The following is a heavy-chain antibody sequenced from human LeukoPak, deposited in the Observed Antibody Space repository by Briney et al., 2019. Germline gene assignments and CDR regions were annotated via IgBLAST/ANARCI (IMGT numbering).Heavy chain of an antibody. V-gene: IGHV4-61*02. J-gene: IGHJ2*01. CDR3: ARGALISSSWPYWYFDL. Sequence: SQTLSLTCTVSGGSISSGSYYWSWIRQPAGKGREWIGRIYTSGSTNYNPSFKSRVTISVDTSKNQFSLKLSSVTAADTAVYYCARGALISSSWPYWYFDLWGRGTLVTVSS. CDR1: GGSISSGSYY. D-gene: IGHD6-13*01. CDR2: IYTSGST.